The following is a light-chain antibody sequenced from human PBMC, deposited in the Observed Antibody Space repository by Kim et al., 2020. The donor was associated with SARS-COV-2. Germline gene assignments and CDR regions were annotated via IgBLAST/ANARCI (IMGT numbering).Light chain of an antibody. CDR1: QSVLYSSNNMNY. CDR3: QQYYSSPLT. V-gene: IGKV4-1*01. CDR2: WAS. Sequence: DIVMTKSPDSLAVSLGERATINCKSSQSVLYSSNNMNYLAWYQQKPGQPPKLLIYWASTRESGVPDRFSGSGSGTDFTVTISSLQAEDVAVYYCQQYYSSPLTFGGGTKLEI. J-gene: IGKJ4*01.